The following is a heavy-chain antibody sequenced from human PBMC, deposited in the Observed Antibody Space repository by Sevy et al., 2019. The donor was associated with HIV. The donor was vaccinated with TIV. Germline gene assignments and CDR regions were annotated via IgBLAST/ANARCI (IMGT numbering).Heavy chain of an antibody. D-gene: IGHD3-10*01. CDR2: IYTSGST. Sequence: SETLSLTCTVSGGTISSYYCTWIRQPAGKGLQWIGRIYTSGSTNYNPSLKSRVTMSVDTSKKQFSLNLSSVTAADTAVYYCARGGGYFADGFDIWGQGTMVTVSS. J-gene: IGHJ3*02. CDR1: GGTISSYY. CDR3: ARGGGYFADGFDI. V-gene: IGHV4-4*07.